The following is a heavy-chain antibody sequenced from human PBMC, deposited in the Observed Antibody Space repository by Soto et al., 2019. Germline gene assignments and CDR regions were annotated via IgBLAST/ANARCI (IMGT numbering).Heavy chain of an antibody. V-gene: IGHV3-72*01. D-gene: IGHD1-26*01. Sequence: EVPLVESGGGLVQPGGSLRLSCGASGFTFSDHYMDWVRQAPGKGLEWVGRTKNKANSYPTEYAASAKGRFSISRDASQNSLYLQMNILKTEDTGVYYSARCESGRCGDWGQGTLVTVSS. CDR1: GFTFSDHY. CDR3: ARCESGRCGD. CDR2: TKNKANSYPT. J-gene: IGHJ4*02.